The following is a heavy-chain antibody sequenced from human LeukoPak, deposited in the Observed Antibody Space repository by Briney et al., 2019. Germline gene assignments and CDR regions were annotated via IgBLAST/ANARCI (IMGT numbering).Heavy chain of an antibody. CDR1: GFTFSSYV. V-gene: IGHV3-74*01. Sequence: GGSLRLSCETAGFTFSSYVMHWVRQAPGKGLVWVSHVNSDGSWTSYADSVKGRFTISKDNAENTVYLQMNSLRAEDTAVYYCVSFYETYWGRGTLVTVSS. CDR3: VSFYETY. CDR2: VNSDGSWT. J-gene: IGHJ4*02. D-gene: IGHD2/OR15-2a*01.